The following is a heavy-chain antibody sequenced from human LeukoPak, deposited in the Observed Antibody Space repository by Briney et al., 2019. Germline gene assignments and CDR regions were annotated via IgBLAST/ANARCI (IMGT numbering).Heavy chain of an antibody. CDR3: TRGRDEYKGGNY. CDR1: GGSFSGYY. V-gene: IGHV4-34*01. J-gene: IGHJ4*02. Sequence: SETLSLTCAVYGGSFSGYYWTWIRQSPGKGLEWIGEIHFSGSITYNPSLKSRVAISVDTSKNQFSLKLSSVTAADTAVYYCTRGRDEYKGGNYWGQGTLVSVSS. D-gene: IGHD5-24*01. CDR2: IHFSGSI.